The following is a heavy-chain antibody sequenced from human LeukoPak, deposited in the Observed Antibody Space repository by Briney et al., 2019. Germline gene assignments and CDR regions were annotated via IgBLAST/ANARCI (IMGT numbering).Heavy chain of an antibody. Sequence: GGSLRLSCAPSGFTFSRHGMHWVRQAPGKGLEWVSAISISGGSTYYADSVKGRFTISRDNSKNTLYLQMNSLRPEDTAVYYCANEIRPNDHWGQGTLVTVSS. J-gene: IGHJ4*02. D-gene: IGHD4-17*01. V-gene: IGHV3-23*01. CDR3: ANEIRPNDH. CDR1: GFTFSRHG. CDR2: ISISGGST.